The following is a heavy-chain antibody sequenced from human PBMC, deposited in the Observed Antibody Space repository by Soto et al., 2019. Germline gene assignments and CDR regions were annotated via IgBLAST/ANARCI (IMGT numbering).Heavy chain of an antibody. CDR1: GGSFSGYY. CDR2: INHSGST. J-gene: IGHJ4*02. CDR3: ARITATHDY. Sequence: PSETLSLTCAVYGGSFSGYYWSWIRQPPGKGLEWIGEINHSGSTNYNPSLKSRVTISVDTSKNQFSLKLSSVTAADTAVYYCARITATHDYWGQGTLVTVSS. V-gene: IGHV4-34*01. D-gene: IGHD1-7*01.